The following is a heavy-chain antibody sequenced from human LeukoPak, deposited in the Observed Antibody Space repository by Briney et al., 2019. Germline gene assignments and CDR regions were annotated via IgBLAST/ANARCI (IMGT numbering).Heavy chain of an antibody. CDR3: ARDYGGSSPFDY. CDR2: INNDGSGT. Sequence: GGSLRLSCAASGFTFSAYWMHWVRQVPGKGLVWVSRINNDGSGTFYADSVKGRFTISRDNAKNTLCLQMNSLRAEDTAVYYCARDYGGSSPFDYWGQGTLVTVSS. J-gene: IGHJ4*02. CDR1: GFTFSAYW. V-gene: IGHV3-74*01. D-gene: IGHD4-23*01.